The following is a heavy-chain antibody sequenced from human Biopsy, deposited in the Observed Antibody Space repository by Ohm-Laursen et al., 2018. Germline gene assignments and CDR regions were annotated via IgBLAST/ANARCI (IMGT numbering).Heavy chain of an antibody. Sequence: SLRLSCSASGFRFDDYAMQWVRQAPGKGLEWVSGISWSSGTIGYADSVKGRFTVSRDNAKNSLFLQMNSLRVEDTALYYCVKSAYSSGFWEASDYWGQGALVTVSS. CDR3: VKSAYSSGFWEASDY. CDR1: GFRFDDYA. V-gene: IGHV3-9*01. CDR2: ISWSSGTI. D-gene: IGHD6-19*01. J-gene: IGHJ4*02.